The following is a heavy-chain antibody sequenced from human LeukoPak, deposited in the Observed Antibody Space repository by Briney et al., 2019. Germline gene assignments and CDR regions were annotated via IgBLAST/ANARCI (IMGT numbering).Heavy chain of an antibody. V-gene: IGHV4-30-4*08. CDR2: IYYSGST. CDR3: ARSLTIFGVVTD. Sequence: SQTLSLTCTVSGGSISSGDYYWSWIRQPPGKGLEWVGYIYYSGSTYYNRSLKSRVTISVDTSKNQFSLKLSSVTAADTAVYYCARSLTIFGVVTDWGQGTLVTVSS. J-gene: IGHJ4*02. CDR1: GGSISSGDYY. D-gene: IGHD3-3*01.